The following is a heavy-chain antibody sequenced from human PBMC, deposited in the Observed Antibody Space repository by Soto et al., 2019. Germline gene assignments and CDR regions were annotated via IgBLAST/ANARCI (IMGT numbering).Heavy chain of an antibody. V-gene: IGHV1-69*02. J-gene: IGHJ6*02. CDR2: IIPILGIA. CDR3: ARFRGSYGMDV. Sequence: QVQLVQSGAEVKKPGSSVKVSCKASGGTFSSYTISWVRQAPGQGLEWMGRIIPILGIANYAQKFQGRVTITADKATSTAYMELSSLRSEDTAVYYCARFRGSYGMDVWGQGTTVTVSS. D-gene: IGHD3-16*01. CDR1: GGTFSSYT.